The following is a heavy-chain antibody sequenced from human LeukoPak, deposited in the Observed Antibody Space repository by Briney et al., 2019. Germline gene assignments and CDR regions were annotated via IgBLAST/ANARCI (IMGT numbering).Heavy chain of an antibody. CDR3: VGSGY. CDR2: ISPGGSEK. Sequence: GGSLRLSCAVSGXTFSRSWVSWVRQAPGKGLEWVANISPGGSEKNYVDSVKGRFTISRDNAKNSLYLQMNSLRVEDTAMYYCVGSGYWGQGTLVTVSS. D-gene: IGHD2-15*01. J-gene: IGHJ4*02. CDR1: GXTFSRSW. V-gene: IGHV3-7*05.